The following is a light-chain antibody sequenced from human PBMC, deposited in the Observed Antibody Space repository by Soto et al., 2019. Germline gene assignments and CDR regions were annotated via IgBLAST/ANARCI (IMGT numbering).Light chain of an antibody. J-gene: IGLJ3*02. CDR2: RNN. CDR3: AAWDDSLSALV. V-gene: IGLV1-47*01. Sequence: QSVLTQPPSASGTPGQRVTISCSGSSSNSGNNYAHWYQQLPGTAPTLLMYRNNQRPSGVPDRFSGSKSGTSASLAISGLRTEDEADYYCAAWDDSLSALVFGGVTKLTVL. CDR1: SSNSGNNY.